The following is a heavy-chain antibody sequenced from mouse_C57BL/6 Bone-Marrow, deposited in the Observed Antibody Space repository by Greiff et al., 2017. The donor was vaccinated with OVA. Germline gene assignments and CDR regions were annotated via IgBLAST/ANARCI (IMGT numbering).Heavy chain of an antibody. J-gene: IGHJ3*01. V-gene: IGHV2-2*01. CDR2: IWSGGST. D-gene: IGHD2-4*01. CDR1: GFSLTSYG. CDR3: ASLYDYDWFAY. Sequence: VKLVESGPGLVQPSQSLSITCTVSGFSLTSYGVHWVRQSPGKGLEWLGVIWSGGSTDYNAAFISRLSISKDNSKSQVFFKMNSLQADDSAIYYCASLYDYDWFAYWGQGTLVTVSA.